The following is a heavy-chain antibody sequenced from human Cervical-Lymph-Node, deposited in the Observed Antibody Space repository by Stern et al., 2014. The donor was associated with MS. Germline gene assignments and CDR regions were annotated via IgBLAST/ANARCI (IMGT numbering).Heavy chain of an antibody. V-gene: IGHV3-30*03. CDR1: GITFRNYV. D-gene: IGHD4-17*01. CDR3: ATVSGAYGVVRGYFDL. Sequence: VQLVESGGGVVQSGRSLRVSCAVSGITFRNYVMHWVRQAPGKGLEWVALISKPDGTKNYYADSVRGRFTISSDNSENPLYLQMTSLRAEDTAVYYCATVSGAYGVVRGYFDLWGRGTLVTVSS. J-gene: IGHJ2*01. CDR2: ISKPDGTKN.